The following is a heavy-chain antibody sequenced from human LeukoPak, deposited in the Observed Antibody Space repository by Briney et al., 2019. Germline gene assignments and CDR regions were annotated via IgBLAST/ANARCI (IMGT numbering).Heavy chain of an antibody. V-gene: IGHV4-59*08. CDR1: GGSISSYY. Sequence: ASETLSLTCTVSGGSISSYYWSWIRQPPGKGLEWIGYIYYSGSTNYNPSLKSRVTISVDTSKNQFSLKLSSVTAADTAVYYCARHLGYCSSTSCYSWFDPWGQGTLVTVSS. CDR2: IYYSGST. D-gene: IGHD2-2*01. J-gene: IGHJ5*02. CDR3: ARHLGYCSSTSCYSWFDP.